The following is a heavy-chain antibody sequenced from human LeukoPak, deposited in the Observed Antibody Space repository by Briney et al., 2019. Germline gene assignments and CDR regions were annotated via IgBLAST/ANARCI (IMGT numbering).Heavy chain of an antibody. V-gene: IGHV1-69*05. J-gene: IGHJ6*03. CDR1: GYTFTSYG. Sequence: SVKVSCKASGYTFTSYGISWVRQAPGQGLEWMRGIIPIFGTANYAQKFQGRVTITTDESTSTAYMELSSLRSEDTAVYYRARSGYGGSCYGGYYYMDVWGKGSTVTVSS. CDR2: IIPIFGTA. CDR3: ARSGYGGSCYGGYYYMDV. D-gene: IGHD1-26*01.